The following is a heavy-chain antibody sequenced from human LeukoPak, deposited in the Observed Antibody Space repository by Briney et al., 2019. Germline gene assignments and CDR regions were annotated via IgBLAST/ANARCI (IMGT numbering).Heavy chain of an antibody. CDR3: ASGWYSVY. CDR2: IYYSGST. V-gene: IGHV4-59*08. CDR1: GGSISSYC. D-gene: IGHD6-19*01. Sequence: PSETLSLTCTVSGGSISSYCWSWIRQPPGKGLEWIGYIYYSGSTNYNPSLKSRVTISVDTSKNQFSLNLSSVTAADTAVYYCASGWYSVYWGQGTLVTVSS. J-gene: IGHJ4*02.